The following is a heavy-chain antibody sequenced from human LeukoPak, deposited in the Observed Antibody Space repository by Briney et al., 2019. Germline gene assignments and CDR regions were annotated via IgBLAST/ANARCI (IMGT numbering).Heavy chain of an antibody. D-gene: IGHD6-19*01. CDR3: ASKRAGIGGAGQGEY. CDR1: GGSFSAYY. V-gene: IGHV4-34*01. Sequence: SETLSLTCAVYGGSFSAYYWSWFRQPPGKGLEWIGKINHSGTTNYNPSLKSRVTISADTSKNQFSLKLISVTAADMAVYYCASKRAGIGGAGQGEYWGQGTLVTVSS. CDR2: INHSGTT. J-gene: IGHJ4*02.